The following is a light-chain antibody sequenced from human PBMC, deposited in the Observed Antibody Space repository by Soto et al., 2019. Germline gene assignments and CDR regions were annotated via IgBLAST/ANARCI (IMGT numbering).Light chain of an antibody. J-gene: IGLJ1*01. CDR3: SSYAGSNNLV. Sequence: QSALTQPPSASVSPGQSVTISCTGTSSDAGGYNYVSWYQQHPGKAPKLMIYEVSKRPSGVPDRFSGSKSGNTASLTVSGLQAEDEADYYCSSYAGSNNLVFGTGTKVTVL. CDR1: SSDAGGYNY. V-gene: IGLV2-8*01. CDR2: EVS.